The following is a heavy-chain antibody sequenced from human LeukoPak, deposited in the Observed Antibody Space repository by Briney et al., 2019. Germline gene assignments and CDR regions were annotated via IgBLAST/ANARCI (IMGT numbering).Heavy chain of an antibody. CDR1: GYTFTSYG. CDR3: ARDSPYYDSSPLDY. Sequence: ASVKVSCKASGYTFTSYGISWVRQAPGHGLEWMGWISAYNGNTNYAQKLQGRVTMTTDTSTSTAYMELRSLRSDDTAVYYCARDSPYYDSSPLDYWGQGTLVTVSS. V-gene: IGHV1-18*01. CDR2: ISAYNGNT. J-gene: IGHJ4*02. D-gene: IGHD3-22*01.